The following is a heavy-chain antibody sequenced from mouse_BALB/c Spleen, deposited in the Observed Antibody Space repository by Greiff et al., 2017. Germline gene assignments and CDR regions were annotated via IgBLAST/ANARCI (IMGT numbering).Heavy chain of an antibody. CDR3: ARGARSYYFDY. J-gene: IGHJ2*01. D-gene: IGHD3-1*01. CDR2: ISSGGST. Sequence: EVKLMESGGGLVKPGGSLKLSCAASGFTFSSYAMSWVRQTPEKRLEWVASISSGGSTYYSDSVKGRFTISRDNARNILYLQMSSLRSEDTAMYYCARGARSYYFDYWGQGTTLTVSS. CDR1: GFTFSSYA. V-gene: IGHV5-6-5*01.